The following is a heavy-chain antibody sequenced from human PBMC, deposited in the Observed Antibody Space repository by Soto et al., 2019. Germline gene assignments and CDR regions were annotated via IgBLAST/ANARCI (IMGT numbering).Heavy chain of an antibody. CDR3: ARERYQVISDGMDV. V-gene: IGHV1-2*02. Sequence: ASVKVSCKASGYTFTGYYVHWVREAPGQGLEWMGWINPETGGTSYAQKFQGRVTLSRDTSINTAYLELSRLRFDDAAVYFCARERYQVISDGMDVWGQGTTVTVS. J-gene: IGHJ6*02. D-gene: IGHD2-2*01. CDR2: INPETGGT. CDR1: GYTFTGYY.